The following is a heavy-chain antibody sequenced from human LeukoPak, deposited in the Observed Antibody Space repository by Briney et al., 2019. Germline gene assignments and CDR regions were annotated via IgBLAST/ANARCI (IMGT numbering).Heavy chain of an antibody. Sequence: GASVKVSCKASGGTFSSYAISWMRQAPGQGLEWMGGIIPIFGTANYAQKFQGRVTITTDESTSTAYMELSSLRSEDTAVYYCARERTRYNWNHPPYYFDYWGQGTLVTVSS. V-gene: IGHV1-69*05. J-gene: IGHJ4*02. CDR1: GGTFSSYA. CDR3: ARERTRYNWNHPPYYFDY. D-gene: IGHD1-20*01. CDR2: IIPIFGTA.